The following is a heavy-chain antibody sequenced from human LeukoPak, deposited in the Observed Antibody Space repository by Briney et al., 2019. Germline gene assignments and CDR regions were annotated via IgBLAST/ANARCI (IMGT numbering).Heavy chain of an antibody. CDR3: ARAPRDTNSWYYFDY. Sequence: SETLSLTCIVSGGSISSGDHYWSWIRQHPGKGLECIGYIYYSGNTYYNPSLKSRVTISVDTSNNQFSLNLNSVTAADTAVYYCARAPRDTNSWYYFDYWGQGTLVSVSS. J-gene: IGHJ4*02. V-gene: IGHV4-31*02. D-gene: IGHD5-18*01. CDR2: IYYSGNT. CDR1: GGSISSGDHY.